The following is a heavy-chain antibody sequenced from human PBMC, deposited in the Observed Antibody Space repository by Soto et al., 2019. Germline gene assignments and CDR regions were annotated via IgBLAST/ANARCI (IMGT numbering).Heavy chain of an antibody. CDR3: ARASGIVVVINFDY. D-gene: IGHD3-22*01. J-gene: IGHJ4*02. CDR2: IYYSGST. V-gene: IGHV4-31*03. Sequence: SETLSLTCTVSCGSISSGGYYWSWIRQHPGKGLDWIGYIYYSGSTYYNPSLKSRVTISVDTSKNQFSLKLSSVTAADTAVYYCARASGIVVVINFDYWGQGTLVTVSS. CDR1: CGSISSGGYY.